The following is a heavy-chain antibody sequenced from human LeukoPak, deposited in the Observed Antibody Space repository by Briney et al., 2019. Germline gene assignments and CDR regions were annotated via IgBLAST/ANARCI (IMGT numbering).Heavy chain of an antibody. D-gene: IGHD3-10*01. J-gene: IGHJ3*02. CDR1: GFTFDDYG. Sequence: PGGSLRLSCAASGFTFDDYGMSWVRQAPGKGLEWVSGINWNGGSTGYADSVKGRVTISRDNAKNSLYLQMNSLRAEDTALYYCAREDYYYGSGSPLGAFDIWGQGTMVTVSS. CDR2: INWNGGST. V-gene: IGHV3-20*04. CDR3: AREDYYYGSGSPLGAFDI.